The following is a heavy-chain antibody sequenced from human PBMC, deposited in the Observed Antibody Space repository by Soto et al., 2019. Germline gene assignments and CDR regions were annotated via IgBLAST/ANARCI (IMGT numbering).Heavy chain of an antibody. V-gene: IGHV3-23*01. D-gene: IGHD3-9*01. CDR2: ISGSGGST. CDR3: AKSSEYYDILTGYSPLDWFDP. CDR1: GFTFSSYA. J-gene: IGHJ5*02. Sequence: GGSLRLSWAASGFTFSSYAMIWIRQAQGKGLEWVSAISGSGGSTYYADSVKGRFTISRDNSKNTLYLQMNSLRAEDTAVYYCAKSSEYYDILTGYSPLDWFDPWGQGTLVTVSS.